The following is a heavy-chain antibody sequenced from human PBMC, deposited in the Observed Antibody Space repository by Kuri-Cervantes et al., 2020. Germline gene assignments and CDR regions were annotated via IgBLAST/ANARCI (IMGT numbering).Heavy chain of an antibody. V-gene: IGHV3-21*01. Sequence: GESLKISCAASGFTFSSYSMNWVRQAPGKGLGWVSSISSSSSYIYYADSVKGRFTISRDNAKNSLYLQMNSLRAEDTAVYYCARDQGVAGATLLDYWGQGALVTVSS. J-gene: IGHJ4*02. D-gene: IGHD1-26*01. CDR2: ISSSSSYI. CDR1: GFTFSSYS. CDR3: ARDQGVAGATLLDY.